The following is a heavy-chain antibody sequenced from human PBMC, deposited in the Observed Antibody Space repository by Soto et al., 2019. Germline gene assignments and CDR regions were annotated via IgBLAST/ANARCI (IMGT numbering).Heavy chain of an antibody. CDR2: IYWDDDK. J-gene: IGHJ4*02. CDR3: THRQTCCGGNCYSGFDY. V-gene: IGHV2-5*02. D-gene: IGHD2-21*02. Sequence: QITLKESGPPLVKPTQTLTLTCTFSGFSLSTSGVGVGWIRQPPGKALEWLALIYWDDDKRYSPSLKSRLTITKDTSKNQVVLTMTNMDPVDTATYYCTHRQTCCGGNCYSGFDYWGQGTLGTVSS. CDR1: GFSLSTSGVG.